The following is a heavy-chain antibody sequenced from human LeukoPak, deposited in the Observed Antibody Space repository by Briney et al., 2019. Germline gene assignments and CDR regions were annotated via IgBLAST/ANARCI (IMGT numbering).Heavy chain of an antibody. CDR1: GYIFISHY. J-gene: IGHJ5*02. V-gene: IGHV1-46*01. CDR2: INPSGGST. D-gene: IGHD5-18*01. CDR3: AKGTGLSGYPTGNH. Sequence: ASVKVSCKASGYIFISHYMHWVRQAPGQGLEWMGIINPSGGSTSYAQKFQGRVTMTRDTSTSTVYMELSSLRAEDTAVYYCAKGTGLSGYPTGNHWGQGTLVTVSS.